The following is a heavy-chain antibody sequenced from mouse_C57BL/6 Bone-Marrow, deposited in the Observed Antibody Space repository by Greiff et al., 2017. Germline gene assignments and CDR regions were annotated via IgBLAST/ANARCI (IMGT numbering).Heavy chain of an antibody. Sequence: EVQGVESGGGLVKPGGSLKLSCAASGFTFSSYTMSWVRQTPEKRLEWVATISGGGGNTYYPDSVKGRFTISRDNAKNTLYLQMSSLRSEDTALYYCARYYYSNRYCYAMDYWGQGTSVTVSS. J-gene: IGHJ4*01. CDR1: GFTFSSYT. CDR3: ARYYYSNRYCYAMDY. D-gene: IGHD2-5*01. CDR2: ISGGGGNT. V-gene: IGHV5-9*01.